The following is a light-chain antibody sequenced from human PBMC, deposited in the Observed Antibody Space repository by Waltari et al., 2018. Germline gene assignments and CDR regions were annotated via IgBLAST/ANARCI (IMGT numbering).Light chain of an antibody. J-gene: IGLJ2*01. CDR2: DKN. CDR3: HSRDASGVAGS. Sequence: SSELTQDPAVSVAMGQTVRSTCQRDSLSSYYASWYQQRPGQAPILVRYDKNNRPSGVPDRFSGSNSHNTGSLTITGAQAEDEASYYCHSRDASGVAGSFGGGTKLTVL. V-gene: IGLV3-19*01. CDR1: SLSSYY.